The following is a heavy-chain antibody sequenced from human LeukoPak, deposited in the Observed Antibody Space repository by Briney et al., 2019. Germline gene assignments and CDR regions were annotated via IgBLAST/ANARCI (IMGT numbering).Heavy chain of an antibody. CDR2: IYYSGST. D-gene: IGHD3-22*01. CDR1: GGSLSSHY. J-gene: IGHJ6*03. CDR3: ARVEDYYDSSINYYYYMDV. V-gene: IGHV4-59*11. Sequence: PSETLSLTCTVSGGSLSSHYWSWVRQPPGKGLEWIGDIYYSGSTNYNPSLKSRVTISVDTSKNQFSLKLSSVTAADTAVYYCARVEDYYDSSINYYYYMDVWSKGTTVTVSS.